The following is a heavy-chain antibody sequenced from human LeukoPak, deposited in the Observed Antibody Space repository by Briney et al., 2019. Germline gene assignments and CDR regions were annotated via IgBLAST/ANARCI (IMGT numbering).Heavy chain of an antibody. CDR3: ARDRETSRYYYGMDV. CDR2: ISSSGSYI. J-gene: IGHJ6*02. V-gene: IGHV3-11*04. Sequence: PGGSLRLSCAASGFTFSDYYMSWIRQAPGKGLEWVSYISSSGSYIYYADSVKGRFTISRDNAKNSLYLQMNSLRAEDTAVYYCARDRETSRYYYGMDVWGQGTTVTVSS. CDR1: GFTFSDYY.